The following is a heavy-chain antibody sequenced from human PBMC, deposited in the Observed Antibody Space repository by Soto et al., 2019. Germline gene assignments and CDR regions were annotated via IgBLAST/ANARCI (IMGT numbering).Heavy chain of an antibody. J-gene: IGHJ4*02. Sequence: QVRLEQSGADVKKPGASVKVSCKASGYTFTSYDINWVRQTTGQGLEWMGWMNPHSGNTRYAQKFQGRLTLTRNTSISTSYLDLSSLRTEDTAIYYCARGINWGQGTLVTVSS. CDR2: MNPHSGNT. D-gene: IGHD1-20*01. CDR3: ARGIN. CDR1: GYTFTSYD. V-gene: IGHV1-8*01.